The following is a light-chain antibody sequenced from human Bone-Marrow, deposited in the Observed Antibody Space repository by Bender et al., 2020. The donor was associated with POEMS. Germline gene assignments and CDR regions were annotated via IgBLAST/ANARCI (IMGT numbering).Light chain of an antibody. CDR1: SSAPASDITRRE. CDR3: GTWDGALGSV. Sequence: QSTLTQPPSLSAAPGQTVTISCSGTSSAPASDITRREISWYQQLPRTAPRLLIYANDKRPSGIPDRFSGSRSGSSATLAISALQTGDEAIYFCGTWDGALGSVFGGGTSLTVL. CDR2: AND. J-gene: IGLJ2*01. V-gene: IGLV1-51*01.